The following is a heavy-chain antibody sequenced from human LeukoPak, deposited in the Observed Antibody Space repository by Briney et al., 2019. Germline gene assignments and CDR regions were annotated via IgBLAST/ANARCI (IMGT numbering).Heavy chain of an antibody. J-gene: IGHJ4*02. Sequence: SVKVSCKASGGTFSSYAISWVRQAPGQGLEWMERIIPILGIANYAQKFQGRVTITADKSTSTAYMELSSLRSEDTAVYYCARDRPSPALYYFDYWGQGTLVTVSS. CDR1: GGTFSSYA. V-gene: IGHV1-69*04. CDR3: ARDRPSPALYYFDY. CDR2: IIPILGIA.